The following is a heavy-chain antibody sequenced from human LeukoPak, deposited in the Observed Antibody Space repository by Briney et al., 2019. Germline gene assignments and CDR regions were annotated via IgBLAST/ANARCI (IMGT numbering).Heavy chain of an antibody. CDR2: ISYDGSNK. CDR1: GFTFSSYG. CDR3: AKDGGLWVSAHWGDS. J-gene: IGHJ4*02. D-gene: IGHD7-27*01. V-gene: IGHV3-30*18. Sequence: GGSLRLSCAASGFTFSSYGMHWVRQAPGKGLEWVAVISYDGSNKYYADSVKGRFTISRDNSKNTLFLQMNSLRAEDTAVYYCAKDGGLWVSAHWGDSWGRGTLVTVSS.